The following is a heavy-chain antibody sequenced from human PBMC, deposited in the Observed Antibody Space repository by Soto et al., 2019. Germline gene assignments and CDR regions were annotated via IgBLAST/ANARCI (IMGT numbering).Heavy chain of an antibody. V-gene: IGHV1-18*01. CDR3: AGGSLYYSIPYFDY. CDR1: GYTFTSYG. CDR2: ISTFNSHT. D-gene: IGHD2-8*01. J-gene: IGHJ4*02. Sequence: QVQLLQSGAEVKKPGASVKVSCKASGYTFTSYGISWVRQAPGQGLEWMGWISTFNSHTDYAQKVQGRVAMTTDRCAGTAYMELRRLRSDDTVVHVCAGGSLYYSIPYFDYWGQGTLATVSS.